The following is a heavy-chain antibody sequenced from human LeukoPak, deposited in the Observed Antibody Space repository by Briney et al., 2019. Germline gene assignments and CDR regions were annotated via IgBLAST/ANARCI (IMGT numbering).Heavy chain of an antibody. CDR2: IRTNYYGGAT. V-gene: IGHV3-49*04. CDR1: GYSFGDYA. CDR3: TRAPGDGFRPGGFYLDY. D-gene: IGHD5-24*01. J-gene: IGHJ4*02. Sequence: GGSLRLSCTTSGYSFGDYALSWVRQAPGKGLEWVGFIRTNYYGGATEFAASVKGRFSISRDDSNSVAYLQMSNLKTDDTAVYYCTRAPGDGFRPGGFYLDYWGQGTLVTVSS.